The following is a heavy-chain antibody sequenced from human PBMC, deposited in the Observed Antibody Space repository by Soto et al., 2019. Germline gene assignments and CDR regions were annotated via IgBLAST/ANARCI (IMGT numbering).Heavy chain of an antibody. J-gene: IGHJ6*02. CDR1: GGTFSSYA. D-gene: IGHD5-12*01. CDR2: IIPIFGTA. CDR3: ARDPNRGYGMDV. V-gene: IGHV1-69*13. Sequence: SVRVSCKASGGTFSSYAISWVRQAPGQGLEWMGGIIPIFGTANYAQKFQGRVTITADESTSTAYMELSSLRSEDTAVYYCARDPNRGYGMDVWGQGTTVTVSS.